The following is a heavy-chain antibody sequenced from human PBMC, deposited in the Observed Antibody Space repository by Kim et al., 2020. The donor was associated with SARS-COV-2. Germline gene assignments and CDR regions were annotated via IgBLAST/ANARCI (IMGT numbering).Heavy chain of an antibody. J-gene: IGHJ4*02. D-gene: IGHD3-10*01. CDR3: ATPGTSGSYADDY. V-gene: IGHV1-24*01. Sequence: YAQTVQGSVTMTEDTSTDTAYMELSSLRSEDTAVYYCATPGTSGSYADDYWGQGTLVTVSS.